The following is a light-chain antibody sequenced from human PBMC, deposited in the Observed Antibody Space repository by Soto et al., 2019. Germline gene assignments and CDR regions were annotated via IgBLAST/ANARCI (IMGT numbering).Light chain of an antibody. Sequence: DIQMTQFPSTLSASVGDRVTITCRASQSISSWLAWYQQKPGKAPKLLIYKASGLESGVPSRFSGSGSGTEFTLTISSLQPDDFATYYCQQYNSFPLTFGGGTTVEIK. CDR3: QQYNSFPLT. CDR1: QSISSW. J-gene: IGKJ4*01. V-gene: IGKV1-5*03. CDR2: KAS.